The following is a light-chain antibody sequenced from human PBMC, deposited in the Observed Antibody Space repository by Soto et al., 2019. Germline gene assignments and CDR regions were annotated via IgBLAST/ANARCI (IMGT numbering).Light chain of an antibody. CDR2: AAS. CDR1: QGIRND. Sequence: AIQMTQTSSSLSASVGDRVTITCRASQGIRNDLGWYQQKPGKAPKLLIYAASRLESGVPSRFSGSGSGTDFTLTISSLQLEDIATYYCLQDHAYPRTFGQGTIVEVK. J-gene: IGKJ1*01. CDR3: LQDHAYPRT. V-gene: IGKV1-6*01.